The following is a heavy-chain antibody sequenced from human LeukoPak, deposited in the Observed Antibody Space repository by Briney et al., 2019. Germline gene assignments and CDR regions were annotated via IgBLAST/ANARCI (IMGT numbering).Heavy chain of an antibody. V-gene: IGHV3-23*01. CDR3: AKRYGDYEGN. CDR2: ISGSGSST. D-gene: IGHD4-17*01. CDR1: GFTFSSYA. Sequence: PGGSLRLSCAASGFTFSSYAMNWVRQAPGKGLEWVAAISGSGSSTYYADSVKGRFTISRDNSKNTLYLQMNSLRAEDTAVYYCAKRYGDYEGNWGQGTLVTVPS. J-gene: IGHJ4*02.